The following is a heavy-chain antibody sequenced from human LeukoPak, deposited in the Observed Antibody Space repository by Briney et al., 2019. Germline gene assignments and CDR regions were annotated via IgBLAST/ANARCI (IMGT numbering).Heavy chain of an antibody. D-gene: IGHD3-9*01. CDR1: GGSFSGSY. CDR2: IYQSGVT. CDR3: ATVYDILTGVFDY. J-gene: IGHJ4*02. Sequence: SETLSLTCAVYGGSFSGSYWSWIRQPPGKGLEWIGTIYQSGVTSYNPSLKSRVTISLDTSKNQFSLKLSSVTAADTALYYCATVYDILTGVFDYWGQGTLVTVSS. V-gene: IGHV4-34*01.